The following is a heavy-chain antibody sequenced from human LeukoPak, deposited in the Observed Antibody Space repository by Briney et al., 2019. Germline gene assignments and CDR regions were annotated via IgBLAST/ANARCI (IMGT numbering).Heavy chain of an antibody. CDR1: GGSISSYY. J-gene: IGHJ4*02. Sequence: SETLSLTCTVSGGSISSYYWSWIRQPAGKGLEWIGRIYTSGSSNYNPSLKSRVTMSVDTSKNQFSLKMSSVTAADTAVYYCARGASIFGPSYYFDFWGQGTLVTVSS. CDR3: ARGASIFGPSYYFDF. D-gene: IGHD3-3*01. V-gene: IGHV4-4*07. CDR2: IYTSGSS.